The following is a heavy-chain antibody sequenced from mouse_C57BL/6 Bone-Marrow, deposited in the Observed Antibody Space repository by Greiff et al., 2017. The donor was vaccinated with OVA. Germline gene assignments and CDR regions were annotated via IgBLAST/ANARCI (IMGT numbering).Heavy chain of an antibody. CDR2: INPYNGGT. Sequence: DVQLVESGPVLVKPGASVKMSCKASGYTFTDYYMNWVKQSHGKSLEWIGVINPYNGGTSYNQKFKGKATLTVDKSSSTAYMELNSLTSEDSAVYYCATAPTGTVDYWGQGTTLTVSS. D-gene: IGHD4-1*02. CDR1: GYTFTDYY. V-gene: IGHV1-19*01. CDR3: ATAPTGTVDY. J-gene: IGHJ2*01.